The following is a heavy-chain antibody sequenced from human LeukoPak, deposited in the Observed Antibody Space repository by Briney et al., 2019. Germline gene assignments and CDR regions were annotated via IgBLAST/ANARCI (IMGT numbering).Heavy chain of an antibody. CDR1: GFTFSSYS. CDR2: ISSSSSYI. CDR3: ARGQLRYFDWLDY. Sequence: GGSLRLSCAASGFTFSSYSMNWVRQAPGKGLEWVSSISSSSSYIYYADSVKGRFTISRDNAKNSLYLQMNSLRAEDTAVYYCARGQLRYFDWLDYWGQGTLVTVSS. J-gene: IGHJ4*02. V-gene: IGHV3-21*01. D-gene: IGHD3-9*01.